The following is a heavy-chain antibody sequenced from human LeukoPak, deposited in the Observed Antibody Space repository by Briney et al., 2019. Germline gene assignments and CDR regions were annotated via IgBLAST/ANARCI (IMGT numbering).Heavy chain of an antibody. V-gene: IGHV1-8*01. Sequence: GASVKVSCKASGYTFTSYDINWVRQATGQGLEWMGWMNPNSGNTGYAQKFQGRVTMTRNTSISTAYMELSSLRSEDTAVYYRARSNHYLAAYYYYYMDVWGKGTTVTVSS. J-gene: IGHJ6*03. CDR2: MNPNSGNT. D-gene: IGHD3-10*01. CDR1: GYTFTSYD. CDR3: ARSNHYLAAYYYYYMDV.